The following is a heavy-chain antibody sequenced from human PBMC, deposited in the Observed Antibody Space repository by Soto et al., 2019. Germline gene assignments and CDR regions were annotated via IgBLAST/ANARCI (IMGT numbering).Heavy chain of an antibody. CDR2: ISAHNGNT. Sequence: QVHLVQSGAEVKKPGASVKVSCKGSGYGFTTYGITWVRQAPGQGLEWMAWISAHNGNTDYAQNLQGRATVTRDTSTSTAYMELRSLGSDDTAVYYCARGRYGDYWGQGALVTVSS. D-gene: IGHD1-1*01. V-gene: IGHV1-18*01. CDR1: GYGFTTYG. J-gene: IGHJ4*02. CDR3: ARGRYGDY.